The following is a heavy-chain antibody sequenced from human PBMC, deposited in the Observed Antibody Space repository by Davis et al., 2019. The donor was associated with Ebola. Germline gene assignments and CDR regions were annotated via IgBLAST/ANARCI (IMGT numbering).Heavy chain of an antibody. J-gene: IGHJ4*02. Sequence: GGSLRLSCAASGFTFSSYAMSWVRQAPGKGLEWVSAISGSGGSTYYADSVKGRFTISRDNSKNSLYLQMNSLRDEDTAIYYCARGYSTFDYWGQGTLVTVSS. CDR1: GFTFSSYA. D-gene: IGHD4-11*01. CDR2: ISGSGGST. V-gene: IGHV3-23*01. CDR3: ARGYSTFDY.